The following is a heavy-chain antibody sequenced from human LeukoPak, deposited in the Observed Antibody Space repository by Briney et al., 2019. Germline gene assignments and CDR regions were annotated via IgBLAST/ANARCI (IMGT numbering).Heavy chain of an antibody. CDR3: ARDWYYSIDY. D-gene: IGHD3-16*01. J-gene: IGHJ4*02. CDR2: INSDGTT. V-gene: IGHV3-74*01. Sequence: GGSLRLSCVASGFSFSSTWMHWVRQAPGEGLVWVSRINSDGTTTYADSVKGRFTISRDNAKNTLYLQMNSLRVEDTAVYYCARDWYYSIDYWGRGTLVTVSS. CDR1: GFSFSSTW.